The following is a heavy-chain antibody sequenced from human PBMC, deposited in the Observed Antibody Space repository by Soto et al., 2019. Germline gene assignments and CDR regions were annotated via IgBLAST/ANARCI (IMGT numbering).Heavy chain of an antibody. CDR2: INPDGRVL. D-gene: IGHD3-9*01. CDR3: AKYTAYDILTGTWFDP. CDR1: GFKFNNYW. J-gene: IGHJ5*02. Sequence: GGSLRLSCAASGFKFNNYWMSWVRQAPGRGLEWLGNINPDGRVLYYTDSVKGRFTISRDNAKNSLYLQMNSLRAEDTALYYCAKYTAYDILTGTWFDPWGQGTLVTVSS. V-gene: IGHV3-7*03.